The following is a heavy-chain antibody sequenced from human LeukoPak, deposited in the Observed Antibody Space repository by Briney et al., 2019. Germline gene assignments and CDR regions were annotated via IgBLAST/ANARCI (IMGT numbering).Heavy chain of an antibody. CDR3: ARVEEMATMG. CDR2: IYYSGST. Sequence: SETLSLTCTVPGGSISSSSYYWSWIRQPPGKGLEWIGYIYYSGSTHYNPSLKSRVTISVDTSKNQFSLKLSALTAAATAVYYCARVEEMATMGWGQGTLVTVSS. CDR1: GGSISSSSYY. J-gene: IGHJ4*02. D-gene: IGHD5-24*01. V-gene: IGHV4-30-4*08.